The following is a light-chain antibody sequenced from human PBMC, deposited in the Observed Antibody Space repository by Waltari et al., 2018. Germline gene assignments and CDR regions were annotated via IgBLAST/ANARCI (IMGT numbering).Light chain of an antibody. V-gene: IGLV1-40*01. CDR1: DPKIVAGYD. J-gene: IGLJ3*02. CDR2: CNP. CDR3: QSYDRSLTGSWV. Sequence: QSVLTQPPSVSGAPQQRVTIPCSGSDPKIVAGYDVHRSQPLPGTAPKLLIYCNPNRPSGLPDRFSGSKSGTSGSLAITGLQAEDEAYYYCQSYDRSLTGSWVFGGGTKLTVL.